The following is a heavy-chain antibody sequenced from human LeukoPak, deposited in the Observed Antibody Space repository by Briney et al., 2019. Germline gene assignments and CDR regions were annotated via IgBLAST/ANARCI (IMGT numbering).Heavy chain of an antibody. CDR3: ASPARVCTQLWLPTAFDI. CDR2: IYYSGST. D-gene: IGHD5-18*01. Sequence: SETLSLTCTVSGGSISSSSYYWGWIRQPPGKGLEWIGSIYYSGSTYYNPSLKSRVTISVDTSKNQFSLKLSSVTAADTAVYYCASPARVCTQLWLPTAFDIWGQGTMVTVSS. V-gene: IGHV4-39*01. CDR1: GGSISSSSYY. J-gene: IGHJ3*02.